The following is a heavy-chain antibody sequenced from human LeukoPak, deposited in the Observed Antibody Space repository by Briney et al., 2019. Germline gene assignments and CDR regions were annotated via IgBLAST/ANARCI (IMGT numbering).Heavy chain of an antibody. CDR2: TYHGGNT. J-gene: IGHJ4*02. D-gene: IGHD3-16*01. CDR1: GGSISSSNW. Sequence: PSGTLSLTCAVPGGSISSSNWWSWVRQPPGKGLEWIGETYHGGNTNFNPSFESRVTISVDKSKNQFPLKLTSVTAADTAVYYCARANDDYVLEYWGEGTLVTVSS. V-gene: IGHV4-4*02. CDR3: ARANDDYVLEY.